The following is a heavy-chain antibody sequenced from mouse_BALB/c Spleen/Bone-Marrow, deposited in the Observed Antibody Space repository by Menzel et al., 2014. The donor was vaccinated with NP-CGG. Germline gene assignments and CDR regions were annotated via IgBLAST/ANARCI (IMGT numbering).Heavy chain of an antibody. CDR2: IYPGSGIT. Sequence: VHLQQPGAESVRPGASAKLSCTAYNYKFTSYWMNWVKQRPGQGLAWNGNIYPGSGITNYDEKLKSKATLPVDKSSRTAYMHLSSQTSESSSVCYFRSYDYVLDYWGQGTSVTIYS. J-gene: IGHJ4*01. V-gene: IGHV1S5*01. CDR1: NYKFTSYW. D-gene: IGHD1-1*01. CDR3: RSYDYVLDY.